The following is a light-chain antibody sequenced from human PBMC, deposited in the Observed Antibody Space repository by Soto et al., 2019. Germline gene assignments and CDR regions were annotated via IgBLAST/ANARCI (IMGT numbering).Light chain of an antibody. V-gene: IGKV1-27*01. CDR2: AAS. Sequence: DIQMTQSPSSLSASIGDRATITCRTSQDISNSLAWYQQKPGKAPKLLIFAASTLQSGVPSRFSGGGSGTEFTLTISSLQPEDVATYYCQKYNCAPWTFGQGTKVDIK. CDR3: QKYNCAPWT. J-gene: IGKJ1*01. CDR1: QDISNS.